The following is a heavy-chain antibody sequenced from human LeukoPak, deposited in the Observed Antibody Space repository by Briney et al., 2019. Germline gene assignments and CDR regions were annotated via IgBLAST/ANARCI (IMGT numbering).Heavy chain of an antibody. CDR2: ISAYNGNT. CDR1: GYTFTSYG. CDR3: ARGRSGYNHYYYYYHMDV. Sequence: ASVKVSCKASGYTFTSYGISWVRQAPGQGLEWMGWISAYNGNTNYAQKLQGRVTMTTDTSTSTAYMELRSLRSDDTAVYYCARGRSGYNHYYYYYHMDVWGKGTTVTVSS. V-gene: IGHV1-18*01. J-gene: IGHJ6*03. D-gene: IGHD3-22*01.